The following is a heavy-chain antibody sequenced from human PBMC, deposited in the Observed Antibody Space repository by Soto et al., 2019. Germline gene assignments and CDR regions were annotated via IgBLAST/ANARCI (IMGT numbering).Heavy chain of an antibody. CDR1: GGTFSSYA. V-gene: IGHV1-69*13. CDR3: ARDGYNGNWFDP. Sequence: GASVKVSCKASGGTFSSYAISWVRQAPGQGLEWMGGIIPIFGTANYAQKFQGRVTITADESTSTAYMELSSLRSEDTAVYYCARDGYNGNWFDPWGQGTLVTVSS. CDR2: IIPIFGTA. J-gene: IGHJ5*02. D-gene: IGHD5-18*01.